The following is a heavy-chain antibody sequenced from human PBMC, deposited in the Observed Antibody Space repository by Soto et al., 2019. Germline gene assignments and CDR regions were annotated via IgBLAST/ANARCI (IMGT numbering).Heavy chain of an antibody. D-gene: IGHD2-21*02. CDR3: ASAMVVTQTRFHP. V-gene: IGHV4-30-4*01. CDR1: GGSISSGDYY. Sequence: QVQLQESGPGLVKPSQTLSLTCTVSGGSISSGDYYWSWIRQPPGKGLEWIGYTYYSGSTYYNPSPQSRVTISVATSQTPFSLQLSPVTAADTAVYYCASAMVVTQTRFHPWGQGTLVTVSS. CDR2: TYYSGST. J-gene: IGHJ5*02.